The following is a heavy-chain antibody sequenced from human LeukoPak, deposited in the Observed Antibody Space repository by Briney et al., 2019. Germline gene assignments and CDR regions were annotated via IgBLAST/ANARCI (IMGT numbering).Heavy chain of an antibody. Sequence: PSQTLSLTCTVSGGSISSGGYYWRWIRQPPGKGLEWIGYIYYSGSTNYNPSLKSRVTISVDTSKNQFSLKLSSVTAADTAVYYCARHGKAVDSGNWSDPRGQGTLVTLSS. D-gene: IGHD6-19*01. CDR2: IYYSGST. CDR1: GGSISSGGYY. CDR3: ARHGKAVDSGNWSDP. J-gene: IGHJ5*02. V-gene: IGHV4-61*08.